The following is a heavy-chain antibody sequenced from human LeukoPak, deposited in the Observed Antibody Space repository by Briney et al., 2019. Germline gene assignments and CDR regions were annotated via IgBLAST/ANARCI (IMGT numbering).Heavy chain of an antibody. Sequence: TSETLSLTCAVYGGSFSGYYWSWIRQPPGMGLEWIGEINDSGSTNYNPSLKSRGTLSVDTSKNQFSLKLSSVTAADTAVYYCARGRVGTTGTYWGQGTLVTVSS. CDR1: GGSFSGYY. V-gene: IGHV4-34*01. CDR2: INDSGST. J-gene: IGHJ4*02. CDR3: ARGRVGTTGTY. D-gene: IGHD1-1*01.